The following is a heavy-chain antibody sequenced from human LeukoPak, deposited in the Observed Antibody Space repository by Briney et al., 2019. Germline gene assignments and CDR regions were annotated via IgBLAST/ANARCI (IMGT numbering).Heavy chain of an antibody. V-gene: IGHV3-23*01. CDR2: ITGSGDGT. J-gene: IGHJ5*02. CDR1: ELTFSTYA. Sequence: PGGSLRLTCAASELTFSTYAMTWVRQAPAKGLEWVSSITGSGDGTSAADSVTGRFSISRDNSKSTLYLQMNSLRVEDTAVYYCAKAGLVRGGALGSWGQGTLVTVSS. CDR3: AKAGLVRGGALGS. D-gene: IGHD4/OR15-4a*01.